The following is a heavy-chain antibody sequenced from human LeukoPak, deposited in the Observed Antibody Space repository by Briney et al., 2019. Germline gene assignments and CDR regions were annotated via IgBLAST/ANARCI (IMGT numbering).Heavy chain of an antibody. Sequence: GPLRLSCAASGFTFSDYYMSWIRQAPGKGLEWVSFISSSGSIIYYADSVKGRFTISRDNAKNSLYLQMNSLRAEDTAVYYCAAAPNYFDSSGQIVYFQHWGQGTLVTVSS. D-gene: IGHD3-22*01. CDR1: GFTFSDYY. J-gene: IGHJ1*01. CDR3: AAAPNYFDSSGQIVYFQH. V-gene: IGHV3-11*01. CDR2: ISSSGSII.